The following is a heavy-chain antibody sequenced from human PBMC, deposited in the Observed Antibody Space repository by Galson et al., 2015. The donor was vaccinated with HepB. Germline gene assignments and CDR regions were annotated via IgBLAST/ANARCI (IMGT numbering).Heavy chain of an antibody. CDR3: ARNPASYDYYNMDV. CDR2: ISSGGTK. V-gene: IGHV3-48*01. D-gene: IGHD6-25*01. CDR1: GFSFTSHS. Sequence: SLRLSCAVSGFSFTSHSMNWVRQAPGKGLEWVSYISSGGTKYYADSVKGRFTISRDNAEKSMYLHMSSLRAEDTAIYYCARNPASYDYYNMDVWGQGTTVTVSS. J-gene: IGHJ6*02.